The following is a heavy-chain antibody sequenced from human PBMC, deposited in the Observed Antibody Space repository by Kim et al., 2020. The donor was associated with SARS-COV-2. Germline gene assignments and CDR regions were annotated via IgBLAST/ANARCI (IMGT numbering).Heavy chain of an antibody. CDR3: EKGAFLGPGTWFYP. CDR1: GFTFSSYA. Sequence: GGSLRLSCAASGFTFSSYAMSWVRQAPGKGLEWVSAISGSGDSTYYADSVKGRRTISRDKSKNKLYAQMNSQRVENTGVYYCEKGAFLGPGTWFYPG. V-gene: IGHV3-23*01. CDR2: ISGSGDST. J-gene: IGHJ5*02.